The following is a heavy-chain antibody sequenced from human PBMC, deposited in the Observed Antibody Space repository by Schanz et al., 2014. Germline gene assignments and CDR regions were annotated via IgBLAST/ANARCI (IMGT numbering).Heavy chain of an antibody. CDR3: AREVGLYDRGWFDP. CDR2: IIPVLNIA. D-gene: IGHD3-22*01. CDR1: GGTFSSYA. V-gene: IGHV1-69*04. J-gene: IGHJ5*02. Sequence: QVQLVQSGAEVKKPGSSVKVSCKSSGGTFSSYAISWVRQAPGQGLEWMGKIIPVLNIATYAQRFQGRVSITADTSTNTAYMELSSLTSEDTAVYYCAREVGLYDRGWFDPWGQGTLVTVSS.